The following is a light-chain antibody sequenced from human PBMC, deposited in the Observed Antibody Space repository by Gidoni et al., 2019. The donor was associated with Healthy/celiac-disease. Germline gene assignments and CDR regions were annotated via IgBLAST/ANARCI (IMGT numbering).Light chain of an antibody. J-gene: IGKJ4*01. CDR1: QSVSSSY. CDR2: GAS. V-gene: IGKV3-20*01. Sequence: ETVLTQSPGTLSLSPGERATLSCRASQSVSSSYLAWYQQKPGQAPRLLIYGASSRATGIPDRFSGSGSGTDFTLTISRLEPEDVAVYYCQQYGSSPVTFGGGTKVEIK. CDR3: QQYGSSPVT.